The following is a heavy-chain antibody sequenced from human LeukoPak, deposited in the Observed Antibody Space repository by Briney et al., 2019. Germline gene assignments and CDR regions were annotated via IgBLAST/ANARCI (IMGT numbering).Heavy chain of an antibody. CDR1: GGSFSGYY. CDR2: INHSGST. CDR3: AREATKHYYDSSERGNDAFDI. D-gene: IGHD3-22*01. V-gene: IGHV4-34*01. J-gene: IGHJ3*02. Sequence: SETLSLTCAVYGGSFSGYYWSWIRQPPGKGLEWIGEINHSGSTNYNPSLKSRVTISVDTSKNQFSLKLSSVTAADTAVYYCAREATKHYYDSSERGNDAFDIWGQGTMVTVSS.